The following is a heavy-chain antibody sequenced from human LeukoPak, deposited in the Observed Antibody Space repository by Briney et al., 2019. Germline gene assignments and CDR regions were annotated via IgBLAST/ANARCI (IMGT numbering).Heavy chain of an antibody. J-gene: IGHJ4*02. V-gene: IGHV3-74*03. Sequence: GGSLRLSCEPSGFPLSSYWMLWGPQAPGKGLVWVSRISGDGTIKTYADFVRGRFTISRDNTKNILYLQMNSLRVEDTAIYFCSMSQFDYWGQGVLVTVSS. CDR1: GFPLSSYW. CDR3: SMSQFDY. CDR2: ISGDGTIK.